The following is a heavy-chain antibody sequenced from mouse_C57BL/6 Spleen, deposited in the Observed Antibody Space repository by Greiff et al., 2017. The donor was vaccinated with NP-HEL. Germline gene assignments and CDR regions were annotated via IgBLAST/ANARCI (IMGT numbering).Heavy chain of an antibody. V-gene: IGHV1-20*01. CDR2: INPYNGDT. Sequence: VQLQQSGPELVKPGDSVKISCKASGYSFTGYFMNWVMQSHGKSLEWIGRINPYNGDTFYNQKFKGKATLTVDKSSSTAHMELRSLTSEDSAVYYCARDSTVVATRYFDVWGTGTTVTVSS. CDR3: ARDSTVVATRYFDV. CDR1: GYSFTGYF. J-gene: IGHJ1*03. D-gene: IGHD1-1*01.